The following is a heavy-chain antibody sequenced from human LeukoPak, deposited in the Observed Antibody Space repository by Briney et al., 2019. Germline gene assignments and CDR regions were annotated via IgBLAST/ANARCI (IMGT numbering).Heavy chain of an antibody. D-gene: IGHD3-3*01. Sequence: GESLKISCKGSGYSFTSYWIGWVRQMPGKGLAWMGIIYPGDSDTRYSPSFQGQVTISADKSISTAYLQWSSLKASDTAMYYCARRENNDFWSGYPDYWGQGTLVTVSS. J-gene: IGHJ4*02. V-gene: IGHV5-51*01. CDR3: ARRENNDFWSGYPDY. CDR1: GYSFTSYW. CDR2: IYPGDSDT.